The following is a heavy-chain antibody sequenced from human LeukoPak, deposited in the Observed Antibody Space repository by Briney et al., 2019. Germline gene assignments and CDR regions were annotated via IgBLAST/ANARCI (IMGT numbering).Heavy chain of an antibody. CDR3: ARDRSAPYPYWRYFDWLLSFEVDY. J-gene: IGHJ4*02. CDR1: GYTFTGYY. V-gene: IGHV1-2*02. Sequence: GASVKVSCKASGYTFTGYYMHWVRQAPGQGLEWMGWINPNSGGTNYAQKFQGRVTMTRDTSISTAYMELSRLRSDDTAVYYCARDRSAPYPYWRYFDWLLSFEVDYWGQGTLVTVSS. CDR2: INPNSGGT. D-gene: IGHD3-9*01.